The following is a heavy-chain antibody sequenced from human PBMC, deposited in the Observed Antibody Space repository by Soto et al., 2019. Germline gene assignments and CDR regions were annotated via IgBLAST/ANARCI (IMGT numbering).Heavy chain of an antibody. J-gene: IGHJ6*02. CDR1: GFTFSSYE. V-gene: IGHV3-48*03. CDR3: AREQAYYDFWSAPMHGMDV. D-gene: IGHD3-3*01. Sequence: GGSLRLSCAASGFTFSSYEMNWVRQAPGKGLEWVSYISSSGSTIYYADSVKGRFTISRDNAKNSLYLQMNSLRAEDTAVYYCAREQAYYDFWSAPMHGMDVWGQGTTVTVSS. CDR2: ISSSGSTI.